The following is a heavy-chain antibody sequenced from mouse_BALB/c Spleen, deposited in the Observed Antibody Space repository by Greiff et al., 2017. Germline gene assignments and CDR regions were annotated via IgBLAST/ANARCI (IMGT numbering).Heavy chain of an antibody. CDR1: GFTFTDYY. CDR2: IRNKANGYTT. V-gene: IGHV7-3*02. CDR3: ARDIYYDYPFAY. J-gene: IGHJ3*01. Sequence: EVQVVESGGGLVQPGGSLRLSCATSGFTFTDYYMSWVRQPPGKALEWLGFIRNKANGYTTEYSASVKGRFTISRDNSQSILYLQMNTLRAEDSATYYCARDIYYDYPFAYWGQGTLVTVSA. D-gene: IGHD2-4*01.